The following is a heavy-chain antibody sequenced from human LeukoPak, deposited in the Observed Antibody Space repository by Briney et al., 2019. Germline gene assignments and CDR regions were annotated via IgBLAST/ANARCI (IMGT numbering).Heavy chain of an antibody. V-gene: IGHV3-11*05. J-gene: IGHJ4*02. CDR2: ISGTNSYT. CDR3: AKAAYDYSNHYFDY. D-gene: IGHD4-11*01. Sequence: GGSLRLSCAASGFAFSDYYMGWIRQAPGKGLEWVAYISGTNSYTNYADSVKGRFTISRDNAKNSLYLQLNTLRAEDTAVYYCAKAAYDYSNHYFDYWGQGTLVTVSS. CDR1: GFAFSDYY.